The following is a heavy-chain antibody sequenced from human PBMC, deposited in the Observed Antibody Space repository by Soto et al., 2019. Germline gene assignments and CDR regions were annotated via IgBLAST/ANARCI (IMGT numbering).Heavy chain of an antibody. D-gene: IGHD6-13*01. CDR3: ATRTYSTRWYSAGFDY. J-gene: IGHJ4*02. Sequence: GESLKISCQGSGYRFSSYWIAWVRQMPGKGLEWMGIIYPSDSDTKYSPSFQGQVTISADKSINTAYLQWSSLKASDTAMYYCATRTYSTRWYSAGFDYWGQGALVTVS. V-gene: IGHV5-51*01. CDR1: GYRFSSYW. CDR2: IYPSDSDT.